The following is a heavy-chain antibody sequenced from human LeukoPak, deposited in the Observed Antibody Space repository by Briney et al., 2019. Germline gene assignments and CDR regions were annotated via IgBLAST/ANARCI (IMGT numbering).Heavy chain of an antibody. J-gene: IGHJ5*02. Sequence: SVKVSCKASGGTFSSYAISWVRQAPGQGLEWMGGIIPFFGTANYAQKFQGRVTITADESTSTAYMELSRLRSEDTAVYYCARDRDSSGYYYGRNWFDPRGQGTLVTVSS. D-gene: IGHD3-22*01. CDR1: GGTFSSYA. CDR2: IIPFFGTA. CDR3: ARDRDSSGYYYGRNWFDP. V-gene: IGHV1-69*13.